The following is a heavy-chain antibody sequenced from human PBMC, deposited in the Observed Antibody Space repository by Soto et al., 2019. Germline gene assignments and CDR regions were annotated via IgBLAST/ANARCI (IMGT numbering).Heavy chain of an antibody. V-gene: IGHV1-69*02. J-gene: IGHJ4*02. CDR1: GGTFSSYT. D-gene: IGHD5-12*01. Sequence: QVQLVQSGAEVKKPGSSVKVSCKASGGTFSSYTISWVRQAPGQGLEWMGRIIPILGIANYAQKFRGRVTITADKSTSTAYMELSSLRSEDTAVYYCARSRSGYDYTFDYWGQGTLVTVSS. CDR3: ARSRSGYDYTFDY. CDR2: IIPILGIA.